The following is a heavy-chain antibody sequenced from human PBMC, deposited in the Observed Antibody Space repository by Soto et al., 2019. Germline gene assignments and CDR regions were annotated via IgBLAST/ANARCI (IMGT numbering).Heavy chain of an antibody. CDR1: GFPFSIYG. V-gene: IGHV3-30*03. D-gene: IGHD5-18*01. CDR2: ISYDGSNK. CDR3: ARDRGFGYSYADHAFDI. Sequence: GGSLRLSCAASGFPFSIYGMHWVRQSPGKGLEWLAVISYDGSNKYYVDSVKGRVTISRDNSKNTLYLQMNSLRAEDTAVYYCARDRGFGYSYADHAFDIWGQGTRVTV. J-gene: IGHJ3*02.